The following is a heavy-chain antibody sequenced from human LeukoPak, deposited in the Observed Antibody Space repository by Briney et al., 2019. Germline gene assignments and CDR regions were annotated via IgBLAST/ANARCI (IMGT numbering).Heavy chain of an antibody. D-gene: IGHD5-18*01. Sequence: SVKVSCKASGGTSSSYAISGGRQAPGQGLEWMGGIIPIFGTANYAQKFQGRVTITTDESTRTAYMELSSLRSEDTAVYYCARVPVDTAMPFDYWGQGTLVTVSS. V-gene: IGHV1-69*05. CDR3: ARVPVDTAMPFDY. CDR1: GGTSSSYA. CDR2: IIPIFGTA. J-gene: IGHJ4*02.